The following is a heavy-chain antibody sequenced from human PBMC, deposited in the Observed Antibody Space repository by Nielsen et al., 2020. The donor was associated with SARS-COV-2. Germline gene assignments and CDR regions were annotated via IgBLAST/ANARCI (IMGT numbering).Heavy chain of an antibody. V-gene: IGHV3-48*03. D-gene: IGHD3-9*01. J-gene: IGHJ3*02. CDR2: ISSSGSTI. CDR1: GFTFSSYA. CDR3: ARGLRDVLRYFDWSVAFDI. Sequence: GGSLRLSCAASGFTFSSYAMHWVRQAPGKGLEWVSYISSSGSTIYYADSVKGRFTISRDNAKNSLYLQMNSLRAEDTAVYYCARGLRDVLRYFDWSVAFDIWGQGTMVTVSS.